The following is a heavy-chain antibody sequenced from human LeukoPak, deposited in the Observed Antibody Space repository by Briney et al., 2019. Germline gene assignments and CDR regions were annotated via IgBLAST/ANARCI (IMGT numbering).Heavy chain of an antibody. D-gene: IGHD3-10*01. V-gene: IGHV3-30-3*01. CDR3: ARAITSRAYFQH. CDR2: LSYDGSNK. J-gene: IGHJ1*01. CDR1: GFTFSSYA. Sequence: GGSLRLSCAASGFTFSSYAMHWVRQAPGKGLEWVAVLSYDGSNKYYADSVKGRFTISRDNSKNTLYLQMNSPRAEDTAVYYCARAITSRAYFQHWGQGTLVTVSS.